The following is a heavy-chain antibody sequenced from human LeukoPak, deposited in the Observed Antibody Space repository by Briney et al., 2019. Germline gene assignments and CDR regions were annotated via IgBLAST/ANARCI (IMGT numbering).Heavy chain of an antibody. Sequence: GASVKVSCKTSGYTFTGYYLHWVRQAPGQGLEWMGWIRPNSGGTKNAQKFQGRVTMTRDTSISTAYMELSRLRFDDTAVYYCARGDVDTAMVTPDYWGQGTLVTVSS. D-gene: IGHD5-18*01. CDR1: GYTFTGYY. CDR2: IRPNSGGT. CDR3: ARGDVDTAMVTPDY. J-gene: IGHJ4*02. V-gene: IGHV1-2*02.